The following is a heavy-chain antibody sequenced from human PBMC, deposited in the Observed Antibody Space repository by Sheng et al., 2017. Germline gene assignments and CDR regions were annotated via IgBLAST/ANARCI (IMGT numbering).Heavy chain of an antibody. Sequence: EVQLVESGGGLVQPGGSLRLSCEASGFTFSYYEMNWVRQAPGKGLEWVSYINPGGSRISYADSVKGRFTISRDNTKNSLYLQMISLRGEDTAVYYCARDSGDGTTGNVFDIWGQGTMVTVSS. CDR1: GFTFSYYE. J-gene: IGHJ3*02. V-gene: IGHV3-48*03. CDR2: INPGGSRI. CDR3: ARDSGDGTTGNVFDI. D-gene: IGHD1-1*01.